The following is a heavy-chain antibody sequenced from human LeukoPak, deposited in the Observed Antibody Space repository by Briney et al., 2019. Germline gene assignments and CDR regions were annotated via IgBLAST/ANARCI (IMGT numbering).Heavy chain of an antibody. CDR2: ISSSSSYI. CDR3: ARGTMFPYYFDY. CDR1: GFKFSSYS. Sequence: GGSLTLSCAASGFKFSSYSMKCVRRAPGEGLEWVSFISSSSSYIYYADSVKGRFTISRDNAKNSLYLQMHSLRAEDTAVYYCARGTMFPYYFDYWGQGTLVTVSS. D-gene: IGHD3-10*02. V-gene: IGHV3-21*01. J-gene: IGHJ4*02.